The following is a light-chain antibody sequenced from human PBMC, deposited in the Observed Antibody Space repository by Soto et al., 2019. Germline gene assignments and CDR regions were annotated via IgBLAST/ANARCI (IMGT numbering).Light chain of an antibody. CDR1: QRLASGY. CDR2: GVS. Sequence: EMELTQSPGTLSLSPGERATLSCRTSQRLASGYLAWYQQKPGQAPSLLLYGVSTRATGIPDRFSGSGSGTDFTLAISRVEPEDFAVYFCQQYADSPITFGQGTRLEI. J-gene: IGKJ5*01. V-gene: IGKV3-20*01. CDR3: QQYADSPIT.